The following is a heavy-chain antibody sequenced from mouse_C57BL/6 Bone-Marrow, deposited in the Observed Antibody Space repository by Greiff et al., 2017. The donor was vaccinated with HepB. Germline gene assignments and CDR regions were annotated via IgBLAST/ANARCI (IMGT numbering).Heavy chain of an antibody. Sequence: VQLQQSGTVLARPGASVKMSCKTSGYTFTSYWMHWVKQRPGQGLEWIGAIYPGNSDTTYNQKFKGKAKLTAVTSASTAYMELSSLTNEDSAVYYCTRSVAQALFDYWGQGTTLTVSS. D-gene: IGHD1-3*01. V-gene: IGHV1-5*01. CDR2: IYPGNSDT. CDR3: TRSVAQALFDY. J-gene: IGHJ2*01. CDR1: GYTFTSYW.